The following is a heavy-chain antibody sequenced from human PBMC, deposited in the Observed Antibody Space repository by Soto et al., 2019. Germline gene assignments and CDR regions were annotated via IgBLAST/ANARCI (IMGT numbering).Heavy chain of an antibody. CDR1: GFTFSSYA. CDR3: AKLWSGYPTRDYYYGMDV. V-gene: IGHV3-23*01. CDR2: ISGSGGST. Sequence: HPGGSLRLSCAASGFTFSSYAMSWVRQAPGKGLEWVSAISGSGGSTYYADSVKGRFTISRDNSKNTLYLQMNSLRAEDTAVYYCAKLWSGYPTRDYYYGMDVWGQGTTVTVSS. J-gene: IGHJ6*02. D-gene: IGHD3-3*01.